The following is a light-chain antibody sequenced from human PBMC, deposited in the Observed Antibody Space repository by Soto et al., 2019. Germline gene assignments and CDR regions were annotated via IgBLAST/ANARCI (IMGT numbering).Light chain of an antibody. CDR1: XXXVGSYNL. Sequence: QSALTQPASVSGSPGQSITISCTGTXXXVGSYNLVSWYQQHPGKAPKLMIYEGSKWPSGVSNRFSGSKSGNTASLTISGLQAEDEADYYCCSYAGSSTLVFGGGTKLTVL. CDR2: EGS. J-gene: IGLJ3*02. V-gene: IGLV2-23*01. CDR3: CSYAGSSTLV.